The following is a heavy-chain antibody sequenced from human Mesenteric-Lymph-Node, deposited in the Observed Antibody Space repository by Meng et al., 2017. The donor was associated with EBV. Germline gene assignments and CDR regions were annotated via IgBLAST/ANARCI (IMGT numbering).Heavy chain of an antibody. Sequence: HVQLEESGPGLVKPSGTLSLTCAVSGGTISPTHWWRGVRQPPGKVLWLIGEIFHRGNTNYNAAFKSRVTISVDKSRNEFSLKLSSVTAADTAVYYCARVTWPRLAVYYFDFWGQGTLVTVSS. CDR3: ARVTWPRLAVYYFDF. CDR1: GGTISPTHW. V-gene: IGHV4-4*02. J-gene: IGHJ4*02. D-gene: IGHD5-12*01. CDR2: IFHRGNT.